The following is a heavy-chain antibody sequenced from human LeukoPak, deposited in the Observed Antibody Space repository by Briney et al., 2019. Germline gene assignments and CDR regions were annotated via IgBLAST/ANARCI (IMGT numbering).Heavy chain of an antibody. CDR3: ARWHYGSGSYYIGFDY. V-gene: IGHV3-21*01. J-gene: IGHJ4*02. Sequence: GSLRLSCAASGFTFSSYSMNWVRQAPGKGLEWVSSIGSSSSYKYYADSVKGRFTISRDNAKNSLYLQMNSLRAEDTAVYYCARWHYGSGSYYIGFDYWGQGTLVTVSS. CDR1: GFTFSSYS. D-gene: IGHD3-10*01. CDR2: IGSSSSYK.